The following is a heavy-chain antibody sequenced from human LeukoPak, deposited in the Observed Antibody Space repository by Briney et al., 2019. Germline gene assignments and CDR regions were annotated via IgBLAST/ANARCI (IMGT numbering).Heavy chain of an antibody. J-gene: IGHJ4*02. Sequence: ASVKVSCKASGYTFTGYYMHWVRQATGQGLEWMGWMNPNSGNTGYAQKFQGRVTMTRNTSISTAYMELSSLRSEDTAVYYCARGRGPAGYYFDYWGQGTLVTVSS. CDR2: MNPNSGNT. CDR3: ARGRGPAGYYFDY. CDR1: GYTFTGYY. D-gene: IGHD3-10*01. V-gene: IGHV1-8*02.